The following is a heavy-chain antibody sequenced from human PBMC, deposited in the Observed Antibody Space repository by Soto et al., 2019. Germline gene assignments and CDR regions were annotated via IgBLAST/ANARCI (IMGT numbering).Heavy chain of an antibody. D-gene: IGHD4-17*01. CDR2: IWYDGSNK. J-gene: IGHJ6*03. CDR1: GFTFSSYG. Sequence: GGSLRLSCAASGFTFSSYGMHWVRQAPGKGLEWVAVIWYDGSNKYYADSVKGRFTISRDNSKNTLYLQMNSLRAEDTAVYYCARDHYGDYVKNYYYYMDVWGKGTTVTVSS. CDR3: ARDHYGDYVKNYYYYMDV. V-gene: IGHV3-33*01.